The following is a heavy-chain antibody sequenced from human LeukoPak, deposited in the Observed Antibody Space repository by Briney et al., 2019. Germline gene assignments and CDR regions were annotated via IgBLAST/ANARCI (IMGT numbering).Heavy chain of an antibody. V-gene: IGHV4-38-2*02. D-gene: IGHD6-13*01. CDR1: GYSISSGYF. J-gene: IGHJ5*02. CDR2: IYHSGST. Sequence: SETLSLTCTVSGYSISSGYFWGWIRQPPGKGPECIGTIYHSGSTYYNPSLKSRVTISVDTSKNQFSLKLNSVTAANTAVYHCARIYSSSWFLNWFDPWGQGTLVTVSS. CDR3: ARIYSSSWFLNWFDP.